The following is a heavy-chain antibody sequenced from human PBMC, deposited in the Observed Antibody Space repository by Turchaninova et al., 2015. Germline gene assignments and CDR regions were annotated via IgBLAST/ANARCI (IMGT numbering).Heavy chain of an antibody. Sequence: QVQLQQWGAGLLKPSATLYLPGAVYGGSFRCYYWSWFRQPPGKGLEWNGEINHSGSTNYNPSLKSRVTISVDTSKNQFSLKLSSVTAADTSVYYCARGVPGYCSSGSCSNGYYFDYWGQGTLVTVSS. V-gene: IGHV4-34*01. CDR2: INHSGST. CDR3: ARGVPGYCSSGSCSNGYYFDY. D-gene: IGHD2-15*01. CDR1: GGSFRCYY. J-gene: IGHJ4*02.